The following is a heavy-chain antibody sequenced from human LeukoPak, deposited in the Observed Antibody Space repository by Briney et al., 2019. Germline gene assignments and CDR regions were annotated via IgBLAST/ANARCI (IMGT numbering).Heavy chain of an antibody. CDR3: ARDPGYSAFDV. J-gene: IGHJ3*01. D-gene: IGHD5-18*01. CDR2: IKEDGSEK. V-gene: IGHV3-7*01. Sequence: GGSLRLSCAASGFTFSSYRMSWVRQAPGKGPEFVANIKEDGSEKSYVDSVKGRFTISRDNAKKSVSLQMSSLRVEDTAVYYCARDPGYSAFDVWGQGAMIIVSS. CDR1: GFTFSSYR.